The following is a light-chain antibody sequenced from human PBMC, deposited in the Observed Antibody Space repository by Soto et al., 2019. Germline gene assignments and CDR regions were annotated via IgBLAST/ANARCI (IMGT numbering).Light chain of an antibody. Sequence: QSALSQPASVSWSAGQSITISCSGTMRDVGAYNLVSWYQQHPGTAPKLIIYEVRSRPSGISSRFSGSRSGNTASLTISGLQSEEEGDYYCSAYTARSNMVFGGGTKVTVL. J-gene: IGLJ3*02. CDR1: MRDVGAYNL. CDR3: SAYTARSNMV. V-gene: IGLV2-14*01. CDR2: EVR.